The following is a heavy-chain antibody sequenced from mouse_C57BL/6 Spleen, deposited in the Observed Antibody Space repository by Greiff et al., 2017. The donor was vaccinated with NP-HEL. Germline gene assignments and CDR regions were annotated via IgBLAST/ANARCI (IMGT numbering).Heavy chain of an antibody. CDR3: ARRGTARAMDY. J-gene: IGHJ4*01. CDR2: IYPGSGST. Sequence: QVQLKQPGAELVKPGASVKMSCKASGYTFTSYWITWVKQRPGQGLEWIGDIYPGSGSTNYNEKFKSKATLTVDTSSSPAYMQLSSLTSEDSAVYYCARRGTARAMDYWGQGTSVTVSS. V-gene: IGHV1-55*01. D-gene: IGHD3-1*01. CDR1: GYTFTSYW.